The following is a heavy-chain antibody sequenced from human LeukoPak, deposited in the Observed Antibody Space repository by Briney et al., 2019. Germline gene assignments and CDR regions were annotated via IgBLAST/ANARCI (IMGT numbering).Heavy chain of an antibody. CDR3: ARQYYDILTDPNYLDS. J-gene: IGHJ5*01. Sequence: GXSLKISCKGSGYSFSNYWIGWVRQMPGKGLEWVGIILPGNSDTRYSPSFQGQVTMSADKSISTAYLQWSSLKAADTAMYYCARQYYDILTDPNYLDSWGQGTLVTVSS. CDR2: ILPGNSDT. V-gene: IGHV5-51*01. D-gene: IGHD3-9*01. CDR1: GYSFSNYW.